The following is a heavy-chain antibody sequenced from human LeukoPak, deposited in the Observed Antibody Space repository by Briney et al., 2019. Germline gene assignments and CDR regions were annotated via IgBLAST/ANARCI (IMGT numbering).Heavy chain of an antibody. CDR2: ISSSSSYI. Sequence: GGSLRLSCAASGFTFSSYSMNWVRQAPGKGLEWVSSISSSSSYIYYADSVKGRFTISRDNAKNSLYLQMNSLRAEDTAVYYCARDSNYYDSSGSWGQGTMVTVSS. J-gene: IGHJ3*01. D-gene: IGHD3-22*01. CDR3: ARDSNYYDSSGS. V-gene: IGHV3-21*01. CDR1: GFTFSSYS.